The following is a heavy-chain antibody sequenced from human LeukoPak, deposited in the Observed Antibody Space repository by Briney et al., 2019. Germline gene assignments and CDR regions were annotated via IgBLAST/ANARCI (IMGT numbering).Heavy chain of an antibody. CDR2: ISTYNGNT. CDR3: ARDVPGSIGTTARFDP. D-gene: IGHD1-1*01. Sequence: ASVKVSCKSSGYTSSSYGISWMRQAPGQGLEWMGWISTYNGNTNHAQKFHGRVTMTTDTSTSTAYMKLRSLRSDDTAVYYCARDVPGSIGTTARFDPWGQGTLVTVSS. V-gene: IGHV1-18*01. CDR1: GYTSSSYG. J-gene: IGHJ5*02.